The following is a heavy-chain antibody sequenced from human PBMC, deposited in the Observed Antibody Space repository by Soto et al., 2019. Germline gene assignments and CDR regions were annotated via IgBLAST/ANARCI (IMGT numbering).Heavy chain of an antibody. CDR2: ISGSGGST. CDR3: AKDGLWFGAELFDY. D-gene: IGHD3-10*01. J-gene: IGHJ4*02. Sequence: SCAASGFTFSSYAMSWVRQAPGKGLEWVSAISGSGGSTYYADSVKGRFTISRDNSKNTLYLQMNSLRAEDTAVYYCAKDGLWFGAELFDYWGQGTLVTVSS. CDR1: GFTFSSYA. V-gene: IGHV3-23*01.